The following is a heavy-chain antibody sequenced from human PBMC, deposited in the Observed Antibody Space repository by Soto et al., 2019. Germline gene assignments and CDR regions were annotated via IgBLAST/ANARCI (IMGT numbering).Heavy chain of an antibody. V-gene: IGHV1-18*01. Sequence: QVQLVQSGAEVKKPGASVKVSCKASGYTFTSYGISWVRQAPGQGLEWMGWISAYNGNTNYAQKLRGRVTMTTDTSTSTAYMELRSLRSDDTAVYYCARDQGGVQRNYYYYMDVWGKGTTVTVSS. CDR1: GYTFTSYG. CDR3: ARDQGGVQRNYYYYMDV. J-gene: IGHJ6*03. CDR2: ISAYNGNT. D-gene: IGHD1-1*01.